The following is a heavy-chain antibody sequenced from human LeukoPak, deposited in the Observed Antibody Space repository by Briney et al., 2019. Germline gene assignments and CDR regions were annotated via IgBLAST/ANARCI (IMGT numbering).Heavy chain of an antibody. CDR1: GFTFSSYV. Sequence: GGSLRLSCAASGFTFSSYVMSWVRQAPGKGLEWVSAISGSGDTPYYADSVKGRFTISRDTSKNTLDLHLISLRAEDTAMFYCAKVDITGTIPRAFDIWGQGTMVTVSS. CDR2: ISGSGDTP. V-gene: IGHV3-23*01. J-gene: IGHJ3*02. CDR3: AKVDITGTIPRAFDI. D-gene: IGHD1/OR15-1a*01.